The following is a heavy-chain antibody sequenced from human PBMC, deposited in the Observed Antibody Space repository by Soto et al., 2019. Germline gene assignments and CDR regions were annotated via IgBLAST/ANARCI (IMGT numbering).Heavy chain of an antibody. Sequence: PGGSLRLSCAASGFTFSSYWMHWVRQAPGKGLVWVSRINSDGSSTSYADSVKGRFTISRDNAKNTLYLQMNSLRAEDTAVYYCARPPLAAAGTIYWGQGTLVTVSS. CDR2: INSDGSST. CDR3: ARPPLAAAGTIY. CDR1: GFTFSSYW. J-gene: IGHJ4*02. D-gene: IGHD6-13*01. V-gene: IGHV3-74*01.